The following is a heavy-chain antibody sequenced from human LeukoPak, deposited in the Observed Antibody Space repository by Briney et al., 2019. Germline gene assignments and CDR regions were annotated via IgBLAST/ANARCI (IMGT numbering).Heavy chain of an antibody. CDR3: ARVRGYCSSGSCGMDV. D-gene: IGHD2-15*01. J-gene: IGHJ6*02. V-gene: IGHV4-59*01. Sequence: SETLSLTCTVSGGSISSYYWSWIRQPPGKGPEWIGYIYYSGSTSYNPSLKSQVTISLDTSKNQFSLNLSSVTAADTAVYYCARVRGYCSSGSCGMDVWGQGTTVTVSS. CDR2: IYYSGST. CDR1: GGSISSYY.